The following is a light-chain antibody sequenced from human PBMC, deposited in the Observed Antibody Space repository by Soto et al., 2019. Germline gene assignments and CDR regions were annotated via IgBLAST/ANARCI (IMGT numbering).Light chain of an antibody. Sequence: EIVLTQSPATLSLSPGERATLSCRASQTVRNNYLAGYQQKPGQAPRLLIYDASSRATGIPDRFSGGGSGTDVTLTISRLEPEDFAVYYCQQFSSYPLTFGGGTKVDIK. CDR1: QTVRNNY. V-gene: IGKV3-20*01. J-gene: IGKJ4*01. CDR2: DAS. CDR3: QQFSSYPLT.